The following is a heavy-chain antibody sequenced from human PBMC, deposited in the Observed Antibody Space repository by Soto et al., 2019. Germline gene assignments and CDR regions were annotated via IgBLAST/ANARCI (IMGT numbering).Heavy chain of an antibody. D-gene: IGHD6-19*01. CDR2: ISYDGSNK. CDR1: GFTFSSYG. CDR3: AKDDRSGWPYYYYGMDV. V-gene: IGHV3-30*18. Sequence: GGSLRLSCAASGFTFSSYGMHWVRQAPGKGLEWVAVISYDGSNKYYADSVKGRFTISRDNSKNTLYLQMNSLRAEDTAVYYCAKDDRSGWPYYYYGMDVWGQGTTVTVSS. J-gene: IGHJ6*02.